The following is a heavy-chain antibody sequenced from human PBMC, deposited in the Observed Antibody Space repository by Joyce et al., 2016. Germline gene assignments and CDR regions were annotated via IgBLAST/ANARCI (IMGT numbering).Heavy chain of an antibody. CDR3: ARDFGEQLFRY. D-gene: IGHD3-10*01. CDR2: INTDTGDP. J-gene: IGHJ4*02. V-gene: IGHV7-4-1*02. CDR1: GYTFTNLP. Sequence: SCKASGYTFTNLPINWVRLAPGQGLQWMGWINTDTGDPAYAQGFTGRFVFSLDTSVSTADLQISGLRTEDTAVYYCARDFGEQLFRYWGQGTQVTVSS.